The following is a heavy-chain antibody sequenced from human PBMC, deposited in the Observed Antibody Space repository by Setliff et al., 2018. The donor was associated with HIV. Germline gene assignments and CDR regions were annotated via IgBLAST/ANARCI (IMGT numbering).Heavy chain of an antibody. V-gene: IGHV4-59*08. J-gene: IGHJ3*01. Sequence: KASETLSLTCTVSGGSMNANHWSWIRQSPGKGPEWIAYIHVSGSTYFNPSLSSRVTISIDTSNNQFSLRLSSVTAAETAVYYCARTGYAFDVWGRGTMVTVSS. CDR1: GGSMNANH. CDR2: IHVSGST. CDR3: ARTGYAFDV.